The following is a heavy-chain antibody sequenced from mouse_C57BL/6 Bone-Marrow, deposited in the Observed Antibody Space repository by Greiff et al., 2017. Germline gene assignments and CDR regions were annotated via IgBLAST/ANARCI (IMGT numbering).Heavy chain of an antibody. J-gene: IGHJ1*03. V-gene: IGHV1-81*01. Sequence: QVQLQQSGAELARPGASVKLSCKASGYTFTSYGISWVKQRTGQGLEWIGEIYPRSGNTYYNEKFKGKATLTADKSSSTAYMELRSLTSEDSAVDFCARDGGCRRYCDVWGTGTTVTVSS. CDR2: IYPRSGNT. CDR1: GYTFTSYG. D-gene: IGHD2-3*01. CDR3: ARDGGCRRYCDV.